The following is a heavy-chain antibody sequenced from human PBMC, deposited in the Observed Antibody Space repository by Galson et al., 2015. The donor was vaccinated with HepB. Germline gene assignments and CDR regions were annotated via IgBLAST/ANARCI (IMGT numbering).Heavy chain of an antibody. Sequence: SLRLSCAASGFTFSDNYMTWIRLAPGKGLDWVAFMRYDGHNPYHPDSVRGRFTISRDNVKNTMYLQMNSLRPEDTAHYYCAKDVRPLVRRIGHHYGMDVWGQGTTVIVSS. J-gene: IGHJ6*02. V-gene: IGHV3-30*02. D-gene: IGHD3-10*01. CDR3: AKDVRPLVRRIGHHYGMDV. CDR1: GFTFSDNY. CDR2: MRYDGHNP.